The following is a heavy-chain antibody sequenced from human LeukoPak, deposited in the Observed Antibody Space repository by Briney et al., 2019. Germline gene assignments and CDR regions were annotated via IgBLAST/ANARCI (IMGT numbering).Heavy chain of an antibody. V-gene: IGHV4-39*01. D-gene: IGHD1-14*01. CDR1: GGSISSSSYY. Sequence: SETLSLTCTVSGGSISSSSYYWGWIRQSPGKGLEWIGTIYYSGTTYYNPSFTSRVTISVDTSKNQFSLKLSSVTAADAAVYYCAGLIRPGWFDPWGQGTLVTVSS. CDR3: AGLIRPGWFDP. CDR2: IYYSGTT. J-gene: IGHJ5*02.